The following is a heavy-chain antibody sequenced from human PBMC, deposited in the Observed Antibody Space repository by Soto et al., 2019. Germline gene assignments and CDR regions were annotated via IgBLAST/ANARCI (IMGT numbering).Heavy chain of an antibody. D-gene: IGHD3-16*02. Sequence: GASVKVSCKASGYTFTSYVISWVRQAPGQGLEWMGWISAYNGNTNYAQKLQGRVTMTTDTSTSTAYMELRSLRSDDTAVYYCARDVGMITFGGVIAPGDYYYGMDVWGQGTTVTVSS. J-gene: IGHJ6*02. V-gene: IGHV1-18*01. CDR1: GYTFTSYV. CDR3: ARDVGMITFGGVIAPGDYYYGMDV. CDR2: ISAYNGNT.